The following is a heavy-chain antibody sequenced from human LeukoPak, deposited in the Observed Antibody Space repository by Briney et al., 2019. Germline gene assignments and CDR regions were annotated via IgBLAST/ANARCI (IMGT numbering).Heavy chain of an antibody. CDR2: ISYDGSNK. V-gene: IGHV3-30*01. Sequence: GSLRLSCAASGFTFSAYAMHWVRQAPGKGLEWVAVISYDGSNKYYADSVRGRFTISGDKSKDTLYLQMNSLRPEDTAVYYCARGPGPIAGAKNPFDNWGQGTMVTASS. J-gene: IGHJ3*02. D-gene: IGHD1-26*01. CDR1: GFTFSAYA. CDR3: ARGPGPIAGAKNPFDN.